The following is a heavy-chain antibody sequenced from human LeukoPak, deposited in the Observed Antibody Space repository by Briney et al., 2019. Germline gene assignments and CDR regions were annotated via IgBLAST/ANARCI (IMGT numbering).Heavy chain of an antibody. V-gene: IGHV3-23*01. CDR3: AKGGDYTNYIDYMDV. J-gene: IGHJ6*03. CDR1: AFTFRNYN. D-gene: IGHD4-11*01. Sequence: GGSLRLSCAASAFTFRNYNMNWVRHAPGKGQEWVSAISGSGGSTYYADSVKVRFTISRDNSKNTLYLQMNSLRAEDTAVYYCAKGGDYTNYIDYMDVWGKGTTVTVSS. CDR2: ISGSGGST.